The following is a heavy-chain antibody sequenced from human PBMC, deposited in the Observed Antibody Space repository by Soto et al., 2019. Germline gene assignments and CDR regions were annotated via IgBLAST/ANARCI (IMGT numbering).Heavy chain of an antibody. J-gene: IGHJ6*02. CDR1: GGSISSYY. D-gene: IGHD6-6*01. CDR2: IYYSGST. Sequence: SETLSLTCTVSGGSISSYYWSWIRQPPGKGLEWIGYIYYSGSTNYNPSLKSRVTISVDTSKNQFSLKLSSVTAADTAVYYCAKSSSDYYYYYGMDVWGQGTTVTVSS. CDR3: AKSSSDYYYYYGMDV. V-gene: IGHV4-59*08.